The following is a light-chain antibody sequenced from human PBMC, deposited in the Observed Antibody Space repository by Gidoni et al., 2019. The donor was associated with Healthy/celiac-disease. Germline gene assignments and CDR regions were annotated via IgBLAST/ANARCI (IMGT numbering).Light chain of an antibody. CDR3: SSYAGSNNLVV. J-gene: IGLJ2*01. CDR2: EVS. CDR1: SSDVGGYNY. Sequence: PPSASGSPGQSVTISCTGTSSDVGGYNYVSWYQQHPGKAPKLMIYEVSTRPSGVPDRFSGSKSGNTASLTVSGLQAEDEADYYCSSYAGSNNLVVFGGGTKLTVL. V-gene: IGLV2-8*01.